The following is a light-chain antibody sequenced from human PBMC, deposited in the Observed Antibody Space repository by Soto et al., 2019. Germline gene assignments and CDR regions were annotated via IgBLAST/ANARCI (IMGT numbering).Light chain of an antibody. Sequence: DIQLTQSPSFLSASVGDRVSITCRASQGIRSFLAWHQQKPGKAPKLLIHGASTLATGVPSRFSGSGSGTEFTLTISSLQPEDFATYYCQQLYTDPLTLGGGTKVDIK. CDR3: QQLYTDPLT. CDR1: QGIRSF. V-gene: IGKV1-9*01. J-gene: IGKJ4*01. CDR2: GAS.